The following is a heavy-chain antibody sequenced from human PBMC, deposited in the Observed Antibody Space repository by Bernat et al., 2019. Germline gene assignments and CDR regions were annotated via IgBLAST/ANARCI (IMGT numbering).Heavy chain of an antibody. D-gene: IGHD3-22*01. V-gene: IGHV3-30*02. CDR3: AKAPSYDSSGFFDY. Sequence: QVQLVESGGGVVQPGGSLRLSCAASGFIFSSYGMHWVRQAPGKGLEWVAFIRYDGSNKYYADSVKGRFTISRDNSKNTLYLQMNSLRAEDTAVYYCAKAPSYDSSGFFDYWGQGTLVTVSS. J-gene: IGHJ4*02. CDR2: IRYDGSNK. CDR1: GFIFSSYG.